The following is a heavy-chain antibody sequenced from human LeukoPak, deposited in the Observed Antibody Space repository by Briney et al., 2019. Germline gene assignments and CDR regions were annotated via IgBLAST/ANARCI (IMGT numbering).Heavy chain of an antibody. J-gene: IGHJ6*02. CDR1: GFTFSDYY. D-gene: IGHD6-19*01. V-gene: IGHV3-11*01. Sequence: GGSLRLSCAASGFTFSDYYMSWIRQAPGKGLEWVSYISSSGSTIYYADSVKGRFAISRDNAKNSLYLQMNSLRAEDTAVYYCARDKQWLGYYYYYYGMDVWGQGTTVTVSS. CDR2: ISSSGSTI. CDR3: ARDKQWLGYYYYYYGMDV.